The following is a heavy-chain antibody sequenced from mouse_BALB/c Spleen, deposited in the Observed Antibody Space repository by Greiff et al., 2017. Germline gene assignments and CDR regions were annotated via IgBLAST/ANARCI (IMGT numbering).Heavy chain of an antibody. CDR1: GYAFSSYW. CDR2: IYPGDGDT. Sequence: VQLQQSGAELVRPGSSVKISCKASGYAFSSYWMNWVKQRPGQGLEWIGQIYPGDGDTNYNGKFKGKATLTADKSSSTAYMQLSSLTSEDSAVYFCARKGSSGYGYAMVYWGQGTSVTVSS. J-gene: IGHJ4*01. CDR3: ARKGSSGYGYAMVY. V-gene: IGHV1-80*01. D-gene: IGHD3-1*01.